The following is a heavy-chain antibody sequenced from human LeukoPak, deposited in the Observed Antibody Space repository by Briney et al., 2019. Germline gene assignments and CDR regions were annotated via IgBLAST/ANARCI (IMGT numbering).Heavy chain of an antibody. CDR3: AKHRYNYDTPFDY. Sequence: GGSLRLSCAASGFTFSNYWMHWVRQAPGKGLVWVSRINSDGSFTSYADSVKGRFTISRDNSKNTLFLQMNTLRAQDTAVYYCAKHRYNYDTPFDYWGQGTLVTVSS. CDR1: GFTFSNYW. D-gene: IGHD3-22*01. J-gene: IGHJ4*02. CDR2: INSDGSFT. V-gene: IGHV3-74*01.